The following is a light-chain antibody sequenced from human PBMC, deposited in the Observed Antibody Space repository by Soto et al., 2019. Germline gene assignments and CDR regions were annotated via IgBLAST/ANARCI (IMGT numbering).Light chain of an antibody. Sequence: ESVLTQSPGTLSLSPGEGATLSCRASQSVSSTSLAWCQQKPGQAPRLLMYGVSSRATGIPDRFSGSGSGTDFTLTINRLEPEDFAVYFCQQYDSSVWTFGQGTKVDIK. CDR3: QQYDSSVWT. J-gene: IGKJ1*01. CDR1: QSVSSTS. CDR2: GVS. V-gene: IGKV3-20*01.